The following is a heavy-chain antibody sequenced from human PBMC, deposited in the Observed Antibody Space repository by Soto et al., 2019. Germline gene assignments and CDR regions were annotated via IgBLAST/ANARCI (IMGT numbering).Heavy chain of an antibody. CDR2: INPNSGVT. V-gene: IGHV1-2*02. CDR1: GYTFTGYY. CDR3: ARDAPPAEY. J-gene: IGHJ4*02. Sequence: ASVKVSCKASGYTFTGYYMLWVRQAPGQGLEWMGWINPNSGVTNYAQKFQGRVTMTRDTSISTAYMELSRLRSDDTAVYYCARDAPPAEYSGQGTLVTVSS.